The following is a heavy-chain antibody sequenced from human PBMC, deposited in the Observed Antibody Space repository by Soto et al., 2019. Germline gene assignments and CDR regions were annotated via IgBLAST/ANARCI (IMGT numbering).Heavy chain of an antibody. Sequence: ASVKVSCKASGYTFTSYYMHWVRQAPGQGLEWMGIINPSGGSTSYAQKFQGRVTMTGDTSTSTVYMELSSLRSEDTAVYYCARDLSSIAARTYYYYGMDVWGQGTTVTVSS. CDR1: GYTFTSYY. D-gene: IGHD6-6*01. CDR2: INPSGGST. J-gene: IGHJ6*02. CDR3: ARDLSSIAARTYYYYGMDV. V-gene: IGHV1-46*01.